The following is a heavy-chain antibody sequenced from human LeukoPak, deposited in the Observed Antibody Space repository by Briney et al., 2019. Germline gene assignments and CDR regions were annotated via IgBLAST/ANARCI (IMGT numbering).Heavy chain of an antibody. V-gene: IGHV3-30-3*01. D-gene: IGHD3-3*01. Sequence: GGSLRLSCAASGFTFSNYAMHWVRQAPGKGLEWVAVISYDGSNKYYADSVKGRFTISRDNSQNTLYLQMNSLRAEDTAVYYCARVASTIFGVVIWYFDYWGQGTLVTVSS. CDR1: GFTFSNYA. CDR3: ARVASTIFGVVIWYFDY. CDR2: ISYDGSNK. J-gene: IGHJ4*02.